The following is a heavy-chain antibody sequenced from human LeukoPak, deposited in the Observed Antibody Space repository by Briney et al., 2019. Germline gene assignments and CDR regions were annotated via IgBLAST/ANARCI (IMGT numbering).Heavy chain of an antibody. Sequence: ASVKVSCKASGYTFTGYYMHWVRQAPGQGLEWMGWINPNSGNTGYAQKFQGRVTMTRNTSISTAYMELSSLRSEDTAVYYCARGEYSSLGDYWGQGTLVTVSS. CDR2: INPNSGNT. D-gene: IGHD6-6*01. V-gene: IGHV1-8*02. CDR1: GYTFTGYY. CDR3: ARGEYSSLGDY. J-gene: IGHJ4*02.